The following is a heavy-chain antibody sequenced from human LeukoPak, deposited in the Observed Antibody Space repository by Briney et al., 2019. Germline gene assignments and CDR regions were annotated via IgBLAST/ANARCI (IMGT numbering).Heavy chain of an antibody. J-gene: IGHJ4*02. Sequence: SETLSLTCTVSGGSISSSYGTWIRQPPGKGLEWIGYIFYSGGTNYNPSLKSRITISVDTSRNQFSLKLSSVTAADTAVYYCAKDGAFWRHWGQGTLVTVSS. CDR2: IFYSGGT. CDR1: GGSISSSY. CDR3: AKDGAFWRH. D-gene: IGHD4/OR15-4a*01. V-gene: IGHV4-59*01.